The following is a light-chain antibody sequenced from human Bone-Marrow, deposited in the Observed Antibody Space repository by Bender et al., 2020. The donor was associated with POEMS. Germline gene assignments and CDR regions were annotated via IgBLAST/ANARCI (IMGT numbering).Light chain of an antibody. V-gene: IGLV3-21*02. J-gene: IGLJ2*01. CDR2: DDT. CDR3: QVWDSTSDLVV. CDR1: ALPMKY. Sequence: SYALTQAPSVSVSPGQTARITCSGDALPMKYAYWYQQKSGQAPVLVVYDDTDRPSGIPERFSGSNSGNTATLTISRVEAGDEADYYCQVWDSTSDLVVFGGGTKLTVL.